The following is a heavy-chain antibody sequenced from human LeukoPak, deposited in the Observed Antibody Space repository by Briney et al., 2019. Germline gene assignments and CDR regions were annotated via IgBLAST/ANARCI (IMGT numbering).Heavy chain of an antibody. J-gene: IGHJ3*02. CDR1: GDSISSVGYY. CDR2: IYYSGST. V-gene: IGHV4-31*03. CDR3: ARESPPGAFDI. Sequence: SETLSLTCTVSGDSISSVGYYWSWIRQHPGKGLEWIGNIYYSGSTDYNPSLMSRVTISVDKNLISLMLSSVTAADTAVYYCARESPPGAFDIWGQGTMVTFSS.